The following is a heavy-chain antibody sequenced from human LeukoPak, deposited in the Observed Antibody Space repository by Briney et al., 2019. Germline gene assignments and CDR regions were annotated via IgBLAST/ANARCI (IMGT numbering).Heavy chain of an antibody. V-gene: IGHV3-30*18. CDR2: ISYDGSNK. Sequence: GGSLRLPCAASGFTFSSYGMHWVRQAPGKGLEWVAVISYDGSNKYYADSVKGRFTISRDNSKNTLYLQMNSLRAEDTAVYYCAKDGGYDTPYFDYWGQGTLVTVSS. CDR3: AKDGGYDTPYFDY. D-gene: IGHD5-12*01. CDR1: GFTFSSYG. J-gene: IGHJ4*02.